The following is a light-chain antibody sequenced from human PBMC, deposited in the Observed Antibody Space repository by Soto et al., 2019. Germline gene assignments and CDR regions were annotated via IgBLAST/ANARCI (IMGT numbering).Light chain of an antibody. V-gene: IGLV2-14*01. J-gene: IGLJ1*01. CDR1: SSDVGDYNY. CDR2: DVS. CDR3: SSYSCSGTLNV. Sequence: QSALTQPASVSGSPGQSITISCTGSSSDVGDYNYVAWYQQHPDKAPKLMIFDVSSRPSGVSNRFSGSKSGNTASLTISGLQAEDEADYFCSSYSCSGTLNVFGTGTKLTVL.